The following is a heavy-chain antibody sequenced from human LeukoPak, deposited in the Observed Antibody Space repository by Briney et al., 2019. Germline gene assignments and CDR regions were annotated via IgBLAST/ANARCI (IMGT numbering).Heavy chain of an antibody. Sequence: ASVKVSCKASGYTFTSYDINWVRQATGQGLEWMGWVDPNSGNTGYAQNFQGRVIMTRDTSISTAYLELSSLRSEDTAVYYCARSDFDRLDSWGQGTLVTVSS. J-gene: IGHJ4*02. CDR2: VDPNSGNT. CDR1: GYTFTSYD. V-gene: IGHV1-8*01. D-gene: IGHD3-9*01. CDR3: ARSDFDRLDS.